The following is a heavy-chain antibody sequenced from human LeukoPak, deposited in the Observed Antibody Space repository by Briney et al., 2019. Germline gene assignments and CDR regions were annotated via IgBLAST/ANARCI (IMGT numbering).Heavy chain of an antibody. D-gene: IGHD2-21*02. CDR2: ISGSGGST. V-gene: IGHV3-23*01. CDR3: AKDRLVVVTAIAGYFDY. J-gene: IGHJ4*02. Sequence: GASLRLSCAASGFTFSSYAMSWVRQAPGTGLEWVSAISGSGGSTYYADSVKGRFTISRDNSKNTLYLQMNSLRAEDTAVYYCAKDRLVVVTAIAGYFDYWGQGTLVTAS. CDR1: GFTFSSYA.